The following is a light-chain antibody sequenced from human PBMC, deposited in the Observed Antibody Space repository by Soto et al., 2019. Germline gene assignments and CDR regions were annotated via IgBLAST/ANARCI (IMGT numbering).Light chain of an antibody. J-gene: IGKJ4*01. V-gene: IGKV3-11*01. Sequence: EIVLTQSPATLSLSPGERATLSCRASQSVSYHMAWYQQKPGQAPRLLISDASNRAAGIPARFSGSGSGTDFTLTISSLDPGDSAVYYCQQRNNWPPVTFGGGTKVDIK. CDR2: DAS. CDR3: QQRNNWPPVT. CDR1: QSVSYH.